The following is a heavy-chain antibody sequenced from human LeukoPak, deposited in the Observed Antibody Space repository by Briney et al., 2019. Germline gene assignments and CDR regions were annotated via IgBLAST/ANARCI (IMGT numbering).Heavy chain of an antibody. J-gene: IGHJ4*02. V-gene: IGHV3-30*18. D-gene: IGHD4-17*01. CDR2: ISYDGSNK. CDR3: AKEGTVTTFSGLGFDY. Sequence: GGSLRLSCAASGFTFSGYGMHWVRQAPGKGLEWVAVISYDGSNKYYTDSVKGRFTISRDNSKNTVYLQMNSLRAEDTAVYYCAKEGTVTTFSGLGFDYWGQGTLVTVSS. CDR1: GFTFSGYG.